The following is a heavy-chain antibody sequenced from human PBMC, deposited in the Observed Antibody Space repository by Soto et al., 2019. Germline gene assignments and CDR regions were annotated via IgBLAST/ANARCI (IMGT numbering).Heavy chain of an antibody. Sequence: QVQLVQSGAEVKKPGASVKVSCKASGYTFTSYDINWVRQATGQGLEWMGGMNPNSGNTGYAQKFQGRVTMTRNTPISTADRKLSSLSSEDTAVYHCESSLYGDTVDYWSQGTLVTVSS. J-gene: IGHJ4*02. CDR1: GYTFTSYD. CDR3: ESSLYGDTVDY. V-gene: IGHV1-8*01. CDR2: MNPNSGNT. D-gene: IGHD4-17*01.